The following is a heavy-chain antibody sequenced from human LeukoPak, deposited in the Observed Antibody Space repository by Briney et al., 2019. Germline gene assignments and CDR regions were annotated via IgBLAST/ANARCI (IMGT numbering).Heavy chain of an antibody. D-gene: IGHD4/OR15-4a*01. CDR1: GFTFSSST. CDR2: ISSSSDYI. CDR3: ARIPNSANFPNWFDP. J-gene: IGHJ5*02. Sequence: PGGSLRLSCAASGFTFSSSTMNWVRRAPGKGLEWVSSISSSSDYIYYADSVKGRFTISRDSAKNSLYLQMNSLRAEDTAVYYCARIPNSANFPNWFDPWGQGTLVTVSS. V-gene: IGHV3-21*01.